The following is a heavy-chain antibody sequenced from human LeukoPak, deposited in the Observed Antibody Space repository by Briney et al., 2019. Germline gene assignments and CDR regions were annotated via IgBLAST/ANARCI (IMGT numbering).Heavy chain of an antibody. Sequence: PGGSLRLSCAASGFTFDDYGMSWVRQAPGKGLEWVSGINSNGGSTVYADSVKGRFTISRDNAKNSLYLQMNSLRAEDTALYYCARTFYDISTGYYPTGYMDVWGKGTTVTVSS. J-gene: IGHJ6*03. D-gene: IGHD3-9*01. CDR1: GFTFDDYG. V-gene: IGHV3-20*04. CDR3: ARTFYDISTGYYPTGYMDV. CDR2: INSNGGST.